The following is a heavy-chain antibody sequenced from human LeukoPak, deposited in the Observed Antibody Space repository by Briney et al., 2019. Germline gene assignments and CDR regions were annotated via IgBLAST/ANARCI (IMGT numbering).Heavy chain of an antibody. D-gene: IGHD6-6*01. CDR3: ARYSSIAARPDY. Sequence: PGGSLRLSCAASGFTFSSYSMNWVRQAPGKGLEWVSSISSSSSYIYYADSVKGRFTISRDNAKNSLYLQMNSLRAEDTAVYYCARYSSIAARPDYWGQRTLVTVSS. V-gene: IGHV3-21*01. J-gene: IGHJ4*02. CDR2: ISSSSSYI. CDR1: GFTFSSYS.